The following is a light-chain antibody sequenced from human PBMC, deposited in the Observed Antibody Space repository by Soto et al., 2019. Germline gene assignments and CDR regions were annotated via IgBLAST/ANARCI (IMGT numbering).Light chain of an antibody. V-gene: IGLV1-44*01. CDR3: AAWDDSLNGVV. Sequence: QSVLTQPPSASGTPGQRVTNSCSGSSSNIGSNTVNWYQQLPGTAPKLLIYSNNQRPSGVPDRFSGSKSGTSASLAISGLQSEDEADYYCAAWDDSLNGVVFGGGTKPTVL. CDR2: SNN. CDR1: SSNIGSNT. J-gene: IGLJ2*01.